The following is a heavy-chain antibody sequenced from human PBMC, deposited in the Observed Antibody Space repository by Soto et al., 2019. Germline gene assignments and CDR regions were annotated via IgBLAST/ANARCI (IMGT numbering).Heavy chain of an antibody. V-gene: IGHV4-4*02. D-gene: IGHD3-3*01. CDR3: ASVRRVRVRWFDP. Sequence: PSETLSLTCAVSGGSISSSNWWSWVRQPPGKGLEWIGEIYRSGSTNYNPSLKSRVTISVDKSRNQFSLKLSSVTAADTAVYYCASVRRVRVRWFDPWGQGTLVTVSS. J-gene: IGHJ5*02. CDR1: GGSISSSNW. CDR2: IYRSGST.